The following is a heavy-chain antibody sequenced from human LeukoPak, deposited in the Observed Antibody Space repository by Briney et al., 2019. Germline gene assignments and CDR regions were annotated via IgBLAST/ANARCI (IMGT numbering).Heavy chain of an antibody. Sequence: SETLSLTCAVYGGSFNDYYWCWIRQPAGKGLEWIGRIYTSGSTNYNPSLKSRVTMSVDTSKNQFSLKLSSVTAADTAVYYCARSVTTNWFDPWGQGTLVTVSS. V-gene: IGHV4-59*10. J-gene: IGHJ5*02. CDR1: GGSFNDYY. CDR3: ARSVTTNWFDP. CDR2: IYTSGST. D-gene: IGHD4-17*01.